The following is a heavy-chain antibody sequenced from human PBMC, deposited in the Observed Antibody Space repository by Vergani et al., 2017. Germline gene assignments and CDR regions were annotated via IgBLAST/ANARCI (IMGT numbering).Heavy chain of an antibody. Sequence: QVQLQESGPGLVKPSQTLSLTCTVSGDSINNDFYYWHWVRQPAGKGLEWIGRIYVSGVTDYNSSLQSRVSISVETTKNQFSLTLTSVTAADTTVYYCARDNKQLRPRAFDLWGQGKMVTVS. CDR1: GDSINNDFYY. J-gene: IGHJ3*01. D-gene: IGHD4-23*01. CDR3: ARDNKQLRPRAFDL. V-gene: IGHV4-61*02. CDR2: IYVSGVT.